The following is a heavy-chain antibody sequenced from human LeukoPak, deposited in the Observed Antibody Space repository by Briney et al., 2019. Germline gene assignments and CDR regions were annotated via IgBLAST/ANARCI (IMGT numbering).Heavy chain of an antibody. D-gene: IGHD3-16*02. CDR3: ARDRKQGPGWFDP. Sequence: PSETLSLTCAVYGGSFSGYYWSWIRQPPGKGLEWIGEINHSGSTNYNPSLKSRVTISVDTSKNQFSLKLSSVTAADTAVYYCARDRKQGPGWFDPWGQGTLVTVSS. CDR2: INHSGST. V-gene: IGHV4-34*01. J-gene: IGHJ5*02. CDR1: GGSFSGYY.